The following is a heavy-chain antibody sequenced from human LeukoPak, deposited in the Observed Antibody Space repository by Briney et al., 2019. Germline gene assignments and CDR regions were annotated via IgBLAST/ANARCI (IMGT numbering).Heavy chain of an antibody. J-gene: IGHJ4*02. CDR2: INHSGST. CDR1: GGSFSGYY. CDR3: ARRPVAGIDY. D-gene: IGHD6-19*01. V-gene: IGHV4-34*01. Sequence: PSETLSLTCAVYGGSFSGYYWSWIRQPPGKGLEWIGEINHSGSTNYNPSLKSRVTISVDTSKNQFSLKLSAVTAADTVVYYCARRPVAGIDYWGQGTLVTVSS.